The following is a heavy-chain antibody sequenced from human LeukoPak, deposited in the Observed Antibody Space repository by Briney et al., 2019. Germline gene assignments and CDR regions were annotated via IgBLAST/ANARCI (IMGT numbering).Heavy chain of an antibody. D-gene: IGHD2-2*01. Sequence: GGSLRLSCSASVFTFSRYAMHWVRQAPGKGLEYVSAISSNGGSTYYADSVKGRFTLSRDNSKNTLYLQMSSLRAEDTAVYYCVKGIVVVPPGLQQWGQGTLVTVSS. CDR2: ISSNGGST. CDR1: VFTFSRYA. CDR3: VKGIVVVPPGLQQ. V-gene: IGHV3-64D*06. J-gene: IGHJ1*01.